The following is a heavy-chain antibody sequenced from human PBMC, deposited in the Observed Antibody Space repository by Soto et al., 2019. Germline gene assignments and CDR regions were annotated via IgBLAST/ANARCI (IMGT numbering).Heavy chain of an antibody. V-gene: IGHV3-21*01. CDR1: AFTFSRFG. D-gene: IGHD2-15*01. CDR2: ITGSGDT. Sequence: EVQLVESGGDLVRPGASLRLSCAASAFTFSRFGMNWVRQAPGKGLEWVSYITGSGDTSYADSVKGRFTVSRDNAKNSLYLQMNSLRAEDTAVYYCTRNGGGLDYWGQGTLVTISP. CDR3: TRNGGGLDY. J-gene: IGHJ4*02.